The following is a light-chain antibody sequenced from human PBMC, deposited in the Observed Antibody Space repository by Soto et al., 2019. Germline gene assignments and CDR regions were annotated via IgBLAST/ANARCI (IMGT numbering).Light chain of an antibody. CDR2: WAS. CDR1: QSVLYSSNNKNY. V-gene: IGKV4-1*01. J-gene: IGKJ1*01. Sequence: DILMTHSPYSLSVSLGERATINCKSSQSVLYSSNNKNYLAWYQQKPGQPPKPVIYWASTRESGVPDRFSGSGSGTDFTLTISSLQAEDVAVYYCHQYYSTPQTFGQGTKVDIK. CDR3: HQYYSTPQT.